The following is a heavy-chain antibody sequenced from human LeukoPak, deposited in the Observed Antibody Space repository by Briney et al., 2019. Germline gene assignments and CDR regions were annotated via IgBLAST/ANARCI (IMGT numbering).Heavy chain of an antibody. J-gene: IGHJ4*02. CDR2: IKQDGSEK. Sequence: GGSLRLSCAAPGFTFSSYWMSWVRQAPGKGLEWVANIKQDGSEKYYVDSVKGRFTISRDNAKNSLYLQMNSLRAEDTAVYYCARGDLYYYDSSGGDYWGQGTLVTVSS. D-gene: IGHD3-22*01. CDR1: GFTFSSYW. V-gene: IGHV3-7*01. CDR3: ARGDLYYYDSSGGDY.